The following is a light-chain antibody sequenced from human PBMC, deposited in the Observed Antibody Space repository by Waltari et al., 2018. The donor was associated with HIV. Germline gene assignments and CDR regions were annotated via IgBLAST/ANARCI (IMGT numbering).Light chain of an antibody. V-gene: IGKV3-15*01. J-gene: IGKJ2*01. Sequence: EIVMTQSPATLSVSPGERATLSCRASQSVSTNLAWYQQKPGQAPRLLIYGASTRATGLPARFSGSGSGTEFTLTISSLQSEDFAVYYCQQYNNWPPNTFGQGTKLEIK. CDR2: GAS. CDR3: QQYNNWPPNT. CDR1: QSVSTN.